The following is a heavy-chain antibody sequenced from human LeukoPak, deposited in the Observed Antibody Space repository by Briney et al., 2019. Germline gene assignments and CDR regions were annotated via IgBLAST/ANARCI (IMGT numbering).Heavy chain of an antibody. CDR2: IYYSGST. CDR1: GGSISSYY. CDR3: ARDPPIRYFDWLYGMDV. D-gene: IGHD3-9*01. J-gene: IGHJ6*02. Sequence: SETLSLTCTVSGGSISSYYWSWIRQPPGKGLEWIGYIYYSGSTNYNPSLKSRVTISVDTSKNQFSLKLSSVTAADTAVYYCARDPPIRYFDWLYGMDVWGQGTTVTVSS. V-gene: IGHV4-59*01.